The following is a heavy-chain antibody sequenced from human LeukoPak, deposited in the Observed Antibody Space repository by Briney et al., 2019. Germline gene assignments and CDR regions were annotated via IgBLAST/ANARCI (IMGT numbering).Heavy chain of an antibody. J-gene: IGHJ5*02. CDR2: KTGYSGNT. CDR1: DDTLANYG. CDR3: ARVTVVTRSPWSWGPKKIGQELNWFDP. D-gene: IGHD4-17*01. V-gene: IGHV1-18*04. Sequence: ASVKLSCKAPDDTLANYGITWVRQAPGQGLEWMRWKTGYSGNTNYPPPFQGRVNKTTERPTSTAYVELRSLISDDTAVYYCARVTVVTRSPWSWGPKKIGQELNWFDPWGQGTLIIVSS.